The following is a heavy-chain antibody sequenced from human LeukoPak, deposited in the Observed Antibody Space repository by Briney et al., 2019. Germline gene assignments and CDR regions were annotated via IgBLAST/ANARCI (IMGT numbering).Heavy chain of an antibody. CDR2: VNHSGST. V-gene: IGHV4-34*01. CDR3: ARRRDIVVVPAAPPFGY. J-gene: IGHJ4*02. Sequence: SETLSLTCAVYGGSFSGYYWSWIRQPPGKGLEWIGEVNHSGSTNYNPSLKSRVTISVDTSKNQFSLKLSSVTAADTAVYYCARRRDIVVVPAAPPFGYWGQGTLVTVSS. D-gene: IGHD2-2*01. CDR1: GGSFSGYY.